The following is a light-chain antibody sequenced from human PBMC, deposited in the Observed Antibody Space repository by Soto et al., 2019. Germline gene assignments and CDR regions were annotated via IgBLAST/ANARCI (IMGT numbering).Light chain of an antibody. CDR3: QQYGGSPRIT. V-gene: IGKV3-20*01. CDR1: ELLSPSY. J-gene: IGKJ5*01. CDR2: GAS. Sequence: VSTQFPGTVSLHTGEIPNHSCRSRELLSPSYLAWYQQRPGQPPWLLIYGASNRATSIPDRFSGSGSGTDFTLIIKRLEPEDVAIYYCQQYGGSPRITCGQGQQRAIK.